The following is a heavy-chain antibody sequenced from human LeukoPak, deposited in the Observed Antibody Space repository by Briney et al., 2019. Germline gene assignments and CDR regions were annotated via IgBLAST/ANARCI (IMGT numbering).Heavy chain of an antibody. Sequence: ASVKVSCKASGYTFTSYYIHWVRQAPGQGLEWMGIFNPGGGGTSYAQKFQGRVTMTTDTSTSTAYMELRSLRSDDTAVYYCARAQEKKSSTSCSDYWGQGTLVTVSS. CDR1: GYTFTSYY. V-gene: IGHV1-46*01. CDR2: FNPGGGGT. CDR3: ARAQEKKSSTSCSDY. D-gene: IGHD2-2*01. J-gene: IGHJ4*02.